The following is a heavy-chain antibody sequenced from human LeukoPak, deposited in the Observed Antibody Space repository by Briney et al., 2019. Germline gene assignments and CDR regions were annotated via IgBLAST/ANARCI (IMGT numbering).Heavy chain of an antibody. D-gene: IGHD1-26*01. CDR1: GGSFSGYY. J-gene: IGHJ4*02. V-gene: IGHV4-34*01. Sequence: SETLSLTCAVYGGSFSGYYWSWIRQPPGKGLEWIGEINHSGSTNYNPSLKSRVTISVDTSENQFSLKLTSVTAADTAVYYCARAVGATTGNFDYWGQGTLVTVSS. CDR2: INHSGST. CDR3: ARAVGATTGNFDY.